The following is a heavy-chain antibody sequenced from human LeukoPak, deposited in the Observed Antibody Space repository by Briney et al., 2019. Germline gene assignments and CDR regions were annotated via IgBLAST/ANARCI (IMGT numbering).Heavy chain of an antibody. Sequence: SETLSLTCTVSGGSVSSGSYYWSWIRQPPGKGLEWIGYIYYSGSTNYNPSLKSRVTISVDTSKNQFSLKLSSVTAADTAVYYCARDLNTVTDYWGQGTLVTVSS. D-gene: IGHD4-17*01. CDR2: IYYSGST. CDR3: ARDLNTVTDY. V-gene: IGHV4-61*01. CDR1: GGSVSSGSYY. J-gene: IGHJ4*02.